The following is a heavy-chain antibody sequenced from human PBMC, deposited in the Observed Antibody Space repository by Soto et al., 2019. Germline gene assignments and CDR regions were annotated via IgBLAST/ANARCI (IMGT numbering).Heavy chain of an antibody. V-gene: IGHV3-11*01. Sequence: GGSLRLSCAASGFTFSDYYMSWIRQAPGKGLEWVSYISSSGSTIYYADSVKGRFTISRDNAKNSLFLQMNNLRAEDTAVYYCARGDIFVVIPAGSPGDYWGQGTLVTVSS. CDR2: ISSSGSTI. J-gene: IGHJ4*02. CDR3: ARGDIFVVIPAGSPGDY. D-gene: IGHD2-2*01. CDR1: GFTFSDYY.